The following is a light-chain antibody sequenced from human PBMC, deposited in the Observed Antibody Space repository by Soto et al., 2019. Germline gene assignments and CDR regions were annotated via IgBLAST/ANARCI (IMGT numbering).Light chain of an antibody. CDR2: GNS. Sequence: QSVLTQPPSVSGAPGQRVTISCTGSNSNIGAGYDVHWYQQLPGTAPKLLIYGNSNRPSGVPDRFSGSKSVTSASLAISGLRSEDESDYYCATWDDSLNGYVFGTGTKVTVL. CDR3: ATWDDSLNGYV. CDR1: NSNIGAGYD. J-gene: IGLJ1*01. V-gene: IGLV1-40*01.